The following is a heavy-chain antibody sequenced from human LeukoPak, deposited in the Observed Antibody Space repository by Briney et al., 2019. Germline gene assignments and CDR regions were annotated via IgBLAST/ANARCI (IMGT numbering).Heavy chain of an antibody. CDR1: GFTFSSYG. J-gene: IGHJ4*02. Sequence: PGGSLRLSCAASGFTFSSYGMHWVRQAPGKGLEWVAFIRYDGSNKYYAGSVKGRFTISRDNSKNTLYLQMNSLRAEDTAVYYCAKFGRYSSSWFDYWGQGTLVTVSS. CDR2: IRYDGSNK. CDR3: AKFGRYSSSWFDY. D-gene: IGHD6-13*01. V-gene: IGHV3-30*02.